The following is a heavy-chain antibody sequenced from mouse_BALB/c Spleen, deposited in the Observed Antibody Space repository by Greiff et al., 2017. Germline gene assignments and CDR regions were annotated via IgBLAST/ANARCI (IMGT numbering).Heavy chain of an antibody. V-gene: IGHV1S29*02. CDR2: IYPYNGGT. D-gene: IGHD2-14*01. CDR3: ARSVAYRYWLAY. CDR1: GYTFTDYN. Sequence: VQLQQPGPELVKPGASVKISCKASGYTFTDYNMHWVKQSHGKSLEWIGYIYPYNGGTGYNQKFKSKATLTVDNSSSTAYMELRSLTSEDSAVYYWARSVAYRYWLAYWGQGTLVTVSA. J-gene: IGHJ3*01.